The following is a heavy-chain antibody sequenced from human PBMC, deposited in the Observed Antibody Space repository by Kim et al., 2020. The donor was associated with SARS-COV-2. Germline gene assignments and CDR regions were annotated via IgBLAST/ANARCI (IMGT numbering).Heavy chain of an antibody. V-gene: IGHV1-46*01. CDR2: IKLRDDDL. Sequence: ASVKVSCKASGYMFTNYCIHWLRQAPGQGFEWMGAIKLRDDDLRYAQEFRGRLTVTRDTSASTVYMELSSLRSEDTAVYYCARELTDSLHPGDLWGQGTLVTVSS. J-gene: IGHJ5*02. D-gene: IGHD7-27*01. CDR3: ARELTDSLHPGDL. CDR1: GYMFTNYC.